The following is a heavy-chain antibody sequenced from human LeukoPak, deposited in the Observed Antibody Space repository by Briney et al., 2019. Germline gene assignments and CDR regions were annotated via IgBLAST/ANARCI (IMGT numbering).Heavy chain of an antibody. CDR3: AKVSLEYSSSWYYFDY. D-gene: IGHD6-13*01. Sequence: GGSLRLSCAASGFTFSSYAMSWVRQAPGKGLEWVSAISGSGGSTYYADSVKGRFTISRDNSKNTLYLQMNSLRAEDTAVYYCAKVSLEYSSSWYYFDYWGQGTLVTVSS. CDR1: GFTFSSYA. V-gene: IGHV3-23*01. CDR2: ISGSGGST. J-gene: IGHJ4*02.